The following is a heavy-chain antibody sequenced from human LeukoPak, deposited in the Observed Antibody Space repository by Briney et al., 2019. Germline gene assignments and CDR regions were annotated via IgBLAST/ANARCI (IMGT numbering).Heavy chain of an antibody. CDR3: ARSSGDYYWSGGMDV. CDR1: GFTFSSYW. V-gene: IGHV3-74*01. Sequence: HPGGSLRLSCAASGFTFSSYWMHWVRQAPGKGLVWVSRINSDGSSTSYADSVKGRFTISRDNAKNTLYLQMNSLRAEDTAVYYCARSSGDYYWSGGMDVWGQGTTVTVSS. D-gene: IGHD3-22*01. CDR2: INSDGSST. J-gene: IGHJ6*02.